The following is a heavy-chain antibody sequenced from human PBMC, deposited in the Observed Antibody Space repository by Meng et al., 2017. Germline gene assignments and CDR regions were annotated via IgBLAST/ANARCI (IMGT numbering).Heavy chain of an antibody. V-gene: IGHV4-34*01. CDR3: ARTEDNWFDP. D-gene: IGHD1-14*01. CDR2: INHSGST. CDR1: GGSFSGYY. J-gene: IGHJ5*02. Sequence: QVQLQQRGAGLFKPSETLSLTCAVYGGSFSGYYWSWIRQPPGKGLEWIGEINHSGSTNYNPSLKSRVTISVDTSKNQFSLKLSSVTAADTAVYYCARTEDNWFDPWGQGTLVTVSS.